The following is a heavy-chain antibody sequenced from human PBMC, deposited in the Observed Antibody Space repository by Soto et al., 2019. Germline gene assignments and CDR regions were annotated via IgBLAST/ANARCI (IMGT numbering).Heavy chain of an antibody. J-gene: IGHJ6*02. Sequence: QVQLQQWGAGLLKPSETLSLTCAVYGGSFSGYYWSWIRQPPGKGLEWIGEINHSGSTNYNPSLKSRVTISVDTSKTQFSLKLSSVTAADTAVYYCARGRPYSSSAFPYYYYGMDVWGQGTTVTVSS. CDR3: ARGRPYSSSAFPYYYYGMDV. CDR2: INHSGST. CDR1: GGSFSGYY. D-gene: IGHD6-13*01. V-gene: IGHV4-34*01.